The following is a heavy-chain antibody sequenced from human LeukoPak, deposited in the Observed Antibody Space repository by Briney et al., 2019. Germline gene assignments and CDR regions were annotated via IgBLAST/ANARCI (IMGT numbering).Heavy chain of an antibody. CDR2: IYPGDSDT. CDR3: ARRSVVVVAATQDLAYYFDY. Sequence: GESLKISCKGSGYTFTSYWIGRARQLHGKGLEWMRIIYPGDSDTRYRPSFQGQVTISADKSISTAYLQWSSLKASDTAMYYCARRSVVVVAATQDLAYYFDYWGQGTLVTVSS. CDR1: GYTFTSYW. J-gene: IGHJ4*02. D-gene: IGHD2-15*01. V-gene: IGHV5-51*01.